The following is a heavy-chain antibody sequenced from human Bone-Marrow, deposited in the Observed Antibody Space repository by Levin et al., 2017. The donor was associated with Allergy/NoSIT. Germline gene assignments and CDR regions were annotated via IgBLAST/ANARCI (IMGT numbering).Heavy chain of an antibody. D-gene: IGHD3-22*01. CDR1: GFTFSTYG. CDR3: AKLMYSYDSSGFSMDY. Sequence: GESLKISCAASGFTFSTYGMQWVRQAPGKGLEWVSFISYEGTRKHYVDSVKGRFAISRDTSKNTLYLQMNNLKPDDTAVYYCAKLMYSYDSSGFSMDYWGQGTLVTVSS. V-gene: IGHV3-30*02. CDR2: ISYEGTRK. J-gene: IGHJ4*02.